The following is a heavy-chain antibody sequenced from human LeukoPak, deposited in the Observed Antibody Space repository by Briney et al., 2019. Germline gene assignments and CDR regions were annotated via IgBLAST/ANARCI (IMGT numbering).Heavy chain of an antibody. CDR3: ARRSPRRLSVFSDVYFDC. D-gene: IGHD1-14*01. CDR1: GGSISSYY. CDR2: IYYSGST. Sequence: SETLSLTCTVSGGSISSYYWSWIRQPPGKGLEWIGYIYYSGSTNYNPSLKSRVTISVDTSKNQFSLKLSSVTAADTAVYYCARRSPRRLSVFSDVYFDCWGQGTLVTVSS. J-gene: IGHJ4*02. V-gene: IGHV4-59*01.